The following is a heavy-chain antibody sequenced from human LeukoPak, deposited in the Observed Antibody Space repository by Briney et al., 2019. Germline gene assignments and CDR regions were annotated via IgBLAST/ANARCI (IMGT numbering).Heavy chain of an antibody. V-gene: IGHV4-39*01. CDR1: GGSITTSGHY. Sequence: PSETLSLTCTGTGGSITTSGHYWGWIRQPPGKGLEWIGSIDYRERTTYNPSLKSRVTISADTSRNRFSLKLSSVTATDTAVYYCANYVSGTMRDYWGQGTLVTVSS. J-gene: IGHJ4*02. D-gene: IGHD3-16*01. CDR3: ANYVSGTMRDY. CDR2: IDYRERT.